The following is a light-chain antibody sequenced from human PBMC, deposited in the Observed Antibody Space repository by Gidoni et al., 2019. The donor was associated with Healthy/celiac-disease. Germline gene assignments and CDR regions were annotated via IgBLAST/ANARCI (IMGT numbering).Light chain of an antibody. J-gene: IGKJ1*01. CDR3: QQYYSTPPWT. V-gene: IGKV4-1*01. CDR2: WAS. Sequence: DIVMTQSPDSLAVPLGERATINCKSSQSVLYSSNNKNYLAWYQQKPGQPPKLLIYWASTRESGVPDRFSGSGSGTDFTLTISSLQAEDVAVYYCQQYYSTPPWTFXXXTKVEIK. CDR1: QSVLYSSNNKNY.